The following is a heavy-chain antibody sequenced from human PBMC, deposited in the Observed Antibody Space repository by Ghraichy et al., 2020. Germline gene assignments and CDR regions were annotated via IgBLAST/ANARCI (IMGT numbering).Heavy chain of an antibody. CDR2: IYYSGST. J-gene: IGHJ6*03. D-gene: IGHD1-1*01. V-gene: IGHV4-31*03. CDR1: GGSISSGGYY. CDR3: ARFDDAFYYMDV. Sequence: SETLSLTCTVSGGSISSGGYYWSWIRQHPGKGLEWIGYIYYSGSTYYNPSLKSRVTISVDTSKNQFSLKLSSVTAADTAVYYCARFDDAFYYMDVWGKGTTVTVSS.